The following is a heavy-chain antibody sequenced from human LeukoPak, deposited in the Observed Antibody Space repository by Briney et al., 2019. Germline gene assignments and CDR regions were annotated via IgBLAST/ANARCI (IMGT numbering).Heavy chain of an antibody. Sequence: PGASLRLSCAASGFTFSSYAMSWVRQAPGKGLEWVSAISGSGGSTYYADSVKGRFTISRDNSKNTLYLQMNSLRAEDTAVYYCAKDLARITMIVVVIRRDYYYYGMDVWGHGTTVTVSS. D-gene: IGHD3-22*01. V-gene: IGHV3-23*01. CDR3: AKDLARITMIVVVIRRDYYYYGMDV. J-gene: IGHJ6*02. CDR1: GFTFSSYA. CDR2: ISGSGGST.